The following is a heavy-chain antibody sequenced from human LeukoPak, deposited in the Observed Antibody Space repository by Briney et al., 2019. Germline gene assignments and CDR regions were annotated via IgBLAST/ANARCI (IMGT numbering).Heavy chain of an antibody. CDR3: ADDSSGFDAFDI. J-gene: IGHJ3*02. V-gene: IGHV1-69*04. CDR1: GGTFSSYA. D-gene: IGHD3-22*01. Sequence: SVTVSCKASGGTFSSYAISWVRQAPGQGLEGMGRIIPILGIANYAQKFQGRVTITADKSTSTAYMELSSLRSEDTAVYYCADDSSGFDAFDIWGQGTMVTVSS. CDR2: IIPILGIA.